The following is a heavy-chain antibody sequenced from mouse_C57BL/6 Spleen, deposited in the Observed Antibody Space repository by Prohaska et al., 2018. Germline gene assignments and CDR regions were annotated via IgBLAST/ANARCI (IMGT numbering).Heavy chain of an antibody. CDR1: GFSLTSYA. CDR3: ARNRGIPYYYAMDY. V-gene: IGHV2-9-1*01. Sequence: LVAPSQSLSITCTVSGFSLTSYAISWVRQPPGKGLEWLGVIWTGGGTNYNSALKSRLSISKDNSKSQVFLKMNSLQTDDTARYYCARNRGIPYYYAMDYWGQGTSVTVSS. J-gene: IGHJ4*01. D-gene: IGHD5-1-1*01. CDR2: IWTGGGT.